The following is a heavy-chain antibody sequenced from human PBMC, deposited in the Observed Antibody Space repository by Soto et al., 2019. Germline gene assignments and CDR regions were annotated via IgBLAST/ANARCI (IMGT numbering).Heavy chain of an antibody. V-gene: IGHV3-74*01. J-gene: IGHJ6*02. CDR3: ASLSGDHSDFFSYGMYA. CDR2: INRAGTIC. CDR1: GFTFDPYW. D-gene: IGHD2-21*01. Sequence: GGSLRLSCAAWGFTFDPYWMNWDRQAPGNAPQWLSGINRAGTICSYACSGKGRSTISRDNGRATLSLQVNGLRAQDTAVYSVASLSGDHSDFFSYGMYACGRGSTVTVSS.